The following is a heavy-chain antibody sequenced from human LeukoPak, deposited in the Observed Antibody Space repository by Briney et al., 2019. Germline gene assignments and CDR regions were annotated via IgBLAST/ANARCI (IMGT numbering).Heavy chain of an antibody. CDR2: ISYDGSNK. J-gene: IGHJ4*02. CDR3: AKDRGY. Sequence: SCKVSGASLSETSIHWVRQAPGQWLEWVAVISYDGSNKYYADSVKGRFTISRDNSKNTLYLQMNSLRAEDTAVYYCAKDRGYWGQGTLVTVSS. CDR1: GASLSETS. V-gene: IGHV3-30*18.